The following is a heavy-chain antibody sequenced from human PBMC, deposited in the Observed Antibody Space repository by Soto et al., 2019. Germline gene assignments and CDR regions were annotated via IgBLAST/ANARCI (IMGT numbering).Heavy chain of an antibody. J-gene: IGHJ4*02. Sequence: SETLSLTCAVYGGSFSDYYWSWIRQPPGKGLEWIGEINHSGSTNYNPSLKSRVTISVDTSENQFSLKLSSVTAADTAVYYCARATRAEIPLTVVVRYFDPWGQGTLVTVSS. V-gene: IGHV4-34*01. D-gene: IGHD3-22*01. CDR3: ARATRAEIPLTVVVRYFDP. CDR2: INHSGST. CDR1: GGSFSDYY.